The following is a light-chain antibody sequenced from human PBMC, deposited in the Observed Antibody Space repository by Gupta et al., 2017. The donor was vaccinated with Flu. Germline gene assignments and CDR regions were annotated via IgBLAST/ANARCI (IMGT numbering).Light chain of an antibody. CDR2: EVS. Sequence: QSALTQPASVSGSPGQSITISCTGTSSDVGYYEHVSWYQQHPGNAPKLIIYEVSDRPSGISIRFSGSKSGNTASLTISGLQTEDEADYYCSSFRSGNTWVFGGGTRLTVL. V-gene: IGLV2-14*01. CDR3: SSFRSGNTWV. J-gene: IGLJ3*02. CDR1: SSDVGYYEH.